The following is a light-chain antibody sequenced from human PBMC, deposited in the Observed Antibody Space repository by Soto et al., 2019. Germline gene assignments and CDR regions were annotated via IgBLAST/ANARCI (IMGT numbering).Light chain of an antibody. CDR2: VNN. J-gene: IGLJ1*01. CDR3: AAWEDSLNVYV. Sequence: LTQSPSASGTPGQRVTISCSGSSSNIGTNTANWYQQLPGTAPKPLLYVNNQRPPGAPARFSAPNSGTSASLPIFGLQSEDEADYYCAAWEDSLNVYVSAAGTKVTAL. CDR1: SSNIGTNT. V-gene: IGLV1-44*01.